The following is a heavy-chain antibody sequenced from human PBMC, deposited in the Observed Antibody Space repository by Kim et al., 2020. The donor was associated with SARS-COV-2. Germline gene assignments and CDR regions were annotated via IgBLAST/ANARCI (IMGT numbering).Heavy chain of an antibody. Sequence: ASVKVSCKASGYTFTSSHIQWVRQAPGQGLEWMGVINPSGGSTTYAQKLQGRVIMTRDTSTGTASLGLTSRGLEDTALFYCARGIWGVGGGGKGWGQ. D-gene: IGHD3-16*01. CDR2: INPSGGST. V-gene: IGHV1-46*03. J-gene: IGHJ1*01. CDR1: GYTFTSSH. CDR3: ARGIWGVGGGGKG.